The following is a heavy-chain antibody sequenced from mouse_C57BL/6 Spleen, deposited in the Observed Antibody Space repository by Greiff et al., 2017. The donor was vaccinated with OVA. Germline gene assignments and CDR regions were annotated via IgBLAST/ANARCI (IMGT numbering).Heavy chain of an antibody. Sequence: EVMLVESGGGLVKPGGSLKLSCAASGFTFSDYGMHWVRQAPEKGLEWVAYISSGSSTIYYADTVKGRFTISRDNAKNTLFLQMTSLRSEDTAMYYCAREGKLGRHFDYWGQGTTLTVSS. CDR2: ISSGSSTI. D-gene: IGHD4-1*01. CDR1: GFTFSDYG. CDR3: AREGKLGRHFDY. J-gene: IGHJ2*01. V-gene: IGHV5-17*01.